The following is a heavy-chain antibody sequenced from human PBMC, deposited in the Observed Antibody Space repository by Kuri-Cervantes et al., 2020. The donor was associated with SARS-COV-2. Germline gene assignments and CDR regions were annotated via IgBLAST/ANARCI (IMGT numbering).Heavy chain of an antibody. CDR2: INPNSGGT. J-gene: IGHJ4*02. V-gene: IGHV1-2*06. D-gene: IGHD2-21*01. CDR3: ASQLGGGASEYYFDY. CDR1: GYTFTGYY. Sequence: ASVKVSCKASGYTFTGYYMHWVRQAPGQGLEWMGRINPNSGGTNYAQKFQGGVTMTRDTSISTAYMELSRLRPDDTAVYYCASQLGGGASEYYFDYWGQGTLVTVSS.